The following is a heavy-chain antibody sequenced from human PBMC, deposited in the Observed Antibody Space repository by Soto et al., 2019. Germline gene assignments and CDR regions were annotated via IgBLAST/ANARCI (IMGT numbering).Heavy chain of an antibody. J-gene: IGHJ4*02. CDR3: AREGQLGY. V-gene: IGHV1-18*01. Sequence: QVQLVQSGAEVKKPGASVKVSCKTSGYTFSSYGFSWVRQAPGQGLEWIGWISGYNGNRNYAQRFQGRVTLTTDTSTSTGYLELRSLRSDDTAVYYCAREGQLGYWGQGTLVTVSS. CDR2: ISGYNGNR. CDR1: GYTFSSYG. D-gene: IGHD6-6*01.